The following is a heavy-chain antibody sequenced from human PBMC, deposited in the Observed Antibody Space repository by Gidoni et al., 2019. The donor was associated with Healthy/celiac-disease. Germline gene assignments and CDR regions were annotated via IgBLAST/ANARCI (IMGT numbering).Heavy chain of an antibody. CDR3: ARDLQLSGYSYGLDHYGMDV. CDR1: GGSISSYY. CDR2: IYTSGST. J-gene: IGHJ6*02. D-gene: IGHD5-18*01. Sequence: QVQLQESGPGLVKPSETLSLTCTVSGGSISSYYWRWIRQPAGKGLEWIGRIYTSGSTNYNPSLKSRVTMSVDTSKNQFSLKLSAVTAADTAVYYCARDLQLSGYSYGLDHYGMDVWGQGTTVTVSS. V-gene: IGHV4-4*07.